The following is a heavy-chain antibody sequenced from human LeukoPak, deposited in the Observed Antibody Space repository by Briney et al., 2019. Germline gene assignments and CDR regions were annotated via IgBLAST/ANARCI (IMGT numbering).Heavy chain of an antibody. CDR3: ARVGPNHYDISGYDF. D-gene: IGHD3-22*01. CDR2: INWNGGSI. J-gene: IGHJ4*02. CDR1: GFRFDDRG. V-gene: IGHV3-20*01. Sequence: GGSLRLSCAASGFRFDDRGMSWVRQAPGKGLEWVSHINWNGGSIGYADSVKGRFTISRDNAKNSLYLQMNNLRAGDTAFYHCARVGPNHYDISGYDFWGQGTLVTVSS.